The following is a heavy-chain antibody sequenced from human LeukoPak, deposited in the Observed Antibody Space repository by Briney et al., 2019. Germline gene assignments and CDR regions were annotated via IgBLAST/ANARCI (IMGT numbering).Heavy chain of an antibody. V-gene: IGHV4-39*07. D-gene: IGHD3-22*01. Sequence: PSETLSLTCTVSGGSISSSSYYWGWIRQPPGKGLEWIGSIYYSGSTYYNPSLKSRVTISVDTSKNQFSLKLSSVTAADTAVYYCARGFRNYYDSSGYYSWGQGTLVTVSS. CDR3: ARGFRNYYDSSGYYS. CDR2: IYYSGST. CDR1: GGSISSSSYY. J-gene: IGHJ4*02.